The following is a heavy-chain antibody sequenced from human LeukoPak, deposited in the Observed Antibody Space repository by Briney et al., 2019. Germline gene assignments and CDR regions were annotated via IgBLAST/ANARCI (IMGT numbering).Heavy chain of an antibody. CDR3: ARSLLGYYYDSSGYYRAFDI. J-gene: IGHJ3*02. CDR2: INPSGGST. CDR1: GYTFTSDY. V-gene: IGHV1-46*01. Sequence: GASVKVSCKASGYTFTSDYMLWVRQAPGQGLEWMGIINPSGGSTIYAQNFQGRVTMTRDMSTSTVYMELSSLRSEDTAVYYCARSLLGYYYDSSGYYRAFDIWGQGTMVTVSS. D-gene: IGHD3-22*01.